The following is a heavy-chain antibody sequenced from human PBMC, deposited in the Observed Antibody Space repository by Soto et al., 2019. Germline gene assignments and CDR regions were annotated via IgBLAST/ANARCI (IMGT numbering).Heavy chain of an antibody. CDR2: MNPNSGNT. D-gene: IGHD6-19*01. CDR3: ARIAVAGIHY. CDR1: GYTFTSYD. Sequence: QVQLVQSGAEVNKPGASVKVSCKASGYTFTSYDINSVRQVTGQGLEWMGWMNPNSGNTGYAQKFQGGVTMTRNTSISTAYMALSSLRSEHTAVYYYARIAVAGIHYSGQGSLVTVSS. J-gene: IGHJ4*02. V-gene: IGHV1-8*01.